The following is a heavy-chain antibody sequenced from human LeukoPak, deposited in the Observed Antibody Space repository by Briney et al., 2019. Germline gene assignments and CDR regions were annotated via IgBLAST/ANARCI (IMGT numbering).Heavy chain of an antibody. Sequence: GGSLRLSCAASGFTFSSYWMSWVRQAPGKGLEWVANIKQDGSEKYYVDSVKGRFTISRDNAKNSLYLQMNSLRAEDTAVYYCARGGDYYYDSSSWFDPWGQGTLVTVSS. CDR3: ARGGDYYYDSSSWFDP. J-gene: IGHJ5*02. CDR2: IKQDGSEK. CDR1: GFTFSSYW. D-gene: IGHD3-22*01. V-gene: IGHV3-7*04.